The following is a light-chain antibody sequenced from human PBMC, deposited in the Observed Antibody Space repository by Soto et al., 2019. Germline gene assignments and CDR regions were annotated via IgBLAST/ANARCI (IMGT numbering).Light chain of an antibody. Sequence: IVMTQSPDTLSVSPGEGVTLSCRASQSVSSSLAWYQQKPGQAPRLLIYGTSTRATGIPARFSGSGSGTEFTLTISSLQSEDFAVYYCQQYHNWPPKITFGPGTKVDMK. CDR2: GTS. CDR1: QSVSSS. CDR3: QQYHNWPPKIT. J-gene: IGKJ3*01. V-gene: IGKV3-15*01.